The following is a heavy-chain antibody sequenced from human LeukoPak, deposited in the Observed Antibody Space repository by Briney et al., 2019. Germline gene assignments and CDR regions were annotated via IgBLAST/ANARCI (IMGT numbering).Heavy chain of an antibody. D-gene: IGHD1-1*01. CDR1: GFTFSSFD. Sequence: PGGSLRLSCAASGFTFSSFDMHWVRQPTGQGLEWVSTIGTASDTYYPGSVEGRFTLSRDNAKNSLCLQMNSLRAGDTAVYYCARGPPRGKYYYMDVWGKGTTVTVSS. J-gene: IGHJ6*03. CDR2: IGTASDT. CDR3: ARGPPRGKYYYMDV. V-gene: IGHV3-13*01.